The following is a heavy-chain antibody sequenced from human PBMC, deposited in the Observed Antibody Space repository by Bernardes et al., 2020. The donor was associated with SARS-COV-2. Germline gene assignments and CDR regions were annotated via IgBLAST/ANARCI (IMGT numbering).Heavy chain of an antibody. V-gene: IGHV1-2*02. J-gene: IGHJ3*02. D-gene: IGHD1-26*01. CDR3: ASVTWSQRDGFDI. CDR2: IYPKSGDT. CDR1: GYTFTDYY. Sequence: ASVKVSCKASGYTFTDYYLPWVRQAPGQGLEWMGWIYPKSGDTNYAQKFQGRVTMTRDTSIATAFMELSRLTSDDTAIYYCASVTWSQRDGFDIWGQGTRVTVSS.